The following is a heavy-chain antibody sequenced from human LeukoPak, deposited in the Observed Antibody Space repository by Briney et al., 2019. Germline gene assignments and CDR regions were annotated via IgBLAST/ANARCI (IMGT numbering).Heavy chain of an antibody. Sequence: ASVKVSCKASGYTFTSYAMHWVRQAPGQGLEWMGWITPSGGTNYPQKFQGRVAITRDTSITTAYMDLSRLTSDDTAVYYCARDRYGDGFAHFDYWGQGALVTISS. V-gene: IGHV1-2*02. D-gene: IGHD5-24*01. CDR3: ARDRYGDGFAHFDY. CDR2: ITPSGGT. CDR1: GYTFTSYA. J-gene: IGHJ4*02.